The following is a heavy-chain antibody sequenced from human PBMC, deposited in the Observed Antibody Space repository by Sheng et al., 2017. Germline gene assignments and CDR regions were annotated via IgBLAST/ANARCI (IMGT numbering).Heavy chain of an antibody. CDR1: GYTFTTYY. D-gene: IGHD6-13*01. Sequence: QVQLVQSGAEVKKPGASVKVSCKASGYTFTTYYMHWVRQAPGQGLEWMGWISPNSGGTNYAQKFQGRVTMTRDTSISTAYMELSRLRSDDTAVYYCARAMAAGYYYYYYMDVWGKGTTVTVSS. V-gene: IGHV1-2*02. CDR3: ARAMAAGYYYYYYMDV. CDR2: ISPNSGGT. J-gene: IGHJ6*03.